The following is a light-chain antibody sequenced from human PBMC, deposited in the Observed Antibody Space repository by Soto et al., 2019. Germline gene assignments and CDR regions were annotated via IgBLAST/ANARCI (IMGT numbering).Light chain of an antibody. CDR3: QQSYSTPIT. V-gene: IGKV1-39*01. J-gene: IGKJ5*01. CDR2: AAS. Sequence: IQMTQSQSSLSAYVGDRVTITCRASQSISSYLNWYQQKPGKAPKLLIYAASSLQSGVPSRFSGSGSGTDFTLTISSLQPEDFATYYCQQSYSTPITFGQGTRLEIK. CDR1: QSISSY.